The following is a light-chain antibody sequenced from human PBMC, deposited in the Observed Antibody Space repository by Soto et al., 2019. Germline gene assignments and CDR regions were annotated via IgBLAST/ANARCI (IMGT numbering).Light chain of an antibody. CDR1: QSISTY. Sequence: DIQMTQSPSSLSASVGDRVTIPCQASQSISTYLNWYQQKPGKAPKRLIYAASSLQSGVPSRFSGSASGTEFTLTISGLQPEDSATYYCLQHNSYPLTFGGGTRLE. CDR3: LQHNSYPLT. CDR2: AAS. V-gene: IGKV1-17*01. J-gene: IGKJ5*01.